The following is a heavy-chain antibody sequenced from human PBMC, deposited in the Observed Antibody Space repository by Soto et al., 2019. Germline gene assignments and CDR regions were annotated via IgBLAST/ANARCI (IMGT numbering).Heavy chain of an antibody. V-gene: IGHV4-61*01. CDR2: VYYSGNA. J-gene: IGHJ4*02. Sequence: QVQLQESGPGLVKPSETLSLTCSVSGASVSSGSYHWSWIRQPPGKGLEWLGCVYYSGNAKYNPSLQRRATISVDMSTNQITLNLKSLTAADTVMYYCARSDNGILAATCDYWGQGPLVTVSS. D-gene: IGHD2-15*01. CDR3: ARSDNGILAATCDY. CDR1: GASVSSGSYH.